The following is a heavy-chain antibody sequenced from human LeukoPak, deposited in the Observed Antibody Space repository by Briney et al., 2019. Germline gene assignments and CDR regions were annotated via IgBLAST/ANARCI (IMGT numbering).Heavy chain of an antibody. D-gene: IGHD6-19*01. V-gene: IGHV4-34*01. Sequence: PSETLSLTCAVYGGSFSGYYWSWIRQPPGKGLEWIGEINHSGSTNYNPSLKSRVTISVDTSKNQFSLKLSSVTAADTAVYYCARDISSGFTTWGQGTLVTVSS. CDR1: GGSFSGYY. J-gene: IGHJ5*02. CDR3: ARDISSGFTT. CDR2: INHSGST.